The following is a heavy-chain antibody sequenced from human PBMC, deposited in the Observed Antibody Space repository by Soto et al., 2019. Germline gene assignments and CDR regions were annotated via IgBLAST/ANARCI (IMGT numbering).Heavy chain of an antibody. Sequence: QVRLVQSAAEVKKPGASVKVSCKASGYTFTSYGISWVRQAPGQGLEWMGWISGYNGNTNLAQKLQGRVTMTTDKPTITAFMDRRSLRSDDTAVYYCARSADCSIPPCSFPSRFHIRGYYYYYGMDVWGQGTTVTVSS. V-gene: IGHV1-18*01. CDR2: ISGYNGNT. J-gene: IGHJ6*02. CDR3: ARSADCSIPPCSFPSRFHIRGYYYYYGMDV. CDR1: GYTFTSYG. D-gene: IGHD2-2*01.